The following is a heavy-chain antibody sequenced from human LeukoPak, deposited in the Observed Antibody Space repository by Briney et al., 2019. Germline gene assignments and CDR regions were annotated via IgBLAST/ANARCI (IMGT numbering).Heavy chain of an antibody. D-gene: IGHD4-17*01. J-gene: IGHJ4*02. CDR3: ASQSTVTTLGLAY. CDR1: GGSFSGYY. CDR2: INHSGST. Sequence: SETLSLTCAVYGGSFSGYYWSWLRQPPGKGLEWIGEINHSGSTNYNPSLKSRVTISVDTSKNQFSLKLSSVTTADTAVYYCASQSTVTTLGLAYWGQGTLVTVSS. V-gene: IGHV4-34*01.